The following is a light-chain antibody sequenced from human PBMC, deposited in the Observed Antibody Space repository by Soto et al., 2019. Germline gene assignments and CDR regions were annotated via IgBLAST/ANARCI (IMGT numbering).Light chain of an antibody. CDR3: QQSYSNPWT. CDR1: QSISSY. Sequence: DIQMTQSPSSLSASVGDRVTITCRASQSISSYLNRYQQRPGKAPKVLISAASTLQSGVPSRFSGSGSGTDFTLTISSLQPEDSATYYCQQSYSNPWTSGQGTKVEIK. V-gene: IGKV1-39*01. CDR2: AAS. J-gene: IGKJ1*01.